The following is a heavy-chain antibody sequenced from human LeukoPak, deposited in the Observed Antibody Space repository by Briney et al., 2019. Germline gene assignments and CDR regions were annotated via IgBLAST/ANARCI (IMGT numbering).Heavy chain of an antibody. CDR2: TNQDGSDK. V-gene: IGHV3-7*03. D-gene: IGHD3-22*01. CDR3: AKEERITMIVVVIGAFDI. J-gene: IGHJ3*02. Sequence: GGSLRLSCAAAGFTFRSHWMSWIRQAPGKGLEWVANTNQDGSDKQYVDSVKGRFTISRDNAKNSLYLQMDSLRAEDTAVYYCAKEERITMIVVVIGAFDIWGQGTMVTVSS. CDR1: GFTFRSHW.